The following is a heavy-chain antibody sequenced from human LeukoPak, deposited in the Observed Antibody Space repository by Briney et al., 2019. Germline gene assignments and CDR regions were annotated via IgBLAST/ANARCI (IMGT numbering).Heavy chain of an antibody. CDR1: GFTVSSNY. V-gene: IGHV3-53*01. CDR2: IYSGGST. Sequence: GGSLRLSCAASGFTVSSNYMSWVRRAPGKGLEWVSVIYSGGSTYYADSVKGRFTISRDNSKNTLYLQMNSLRAEDTAVYYCARVQSYYDSSGYTRTMDVWGKGTTVTVSS. CDR3: ARVQSYYDSSGYTRTMDV. D-gene: IGHD3-22*01. J-gene: IGHJ6*03.